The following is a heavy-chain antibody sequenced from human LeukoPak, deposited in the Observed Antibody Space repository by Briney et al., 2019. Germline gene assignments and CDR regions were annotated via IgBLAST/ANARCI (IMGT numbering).Heavy chain of an antibody. Sequence: KPSGTLSLTCAVSGGSISSGNWWSWVRQPPGKGLEWIGEIWHSGNTNYNPSLKSRVTISVDKSKNQFSLKLISVTAADTAVYYRARDRIAGPGTTDYWGQGTLVTVSS. D-gene: IGHD6-13*01. CDR2: IWHSGNT. J-gene: IGHJ4*02. V-gene: IGHV4-4*02. CDR3: ARDRIAGPGTTDY. CDR1: GGSISSGNW.